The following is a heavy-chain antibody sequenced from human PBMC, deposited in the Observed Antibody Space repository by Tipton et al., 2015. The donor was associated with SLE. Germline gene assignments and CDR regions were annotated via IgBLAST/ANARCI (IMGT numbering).Heavy chain of an antibody. V-gene: IGHV4-4*07. D-gene: IGHD2/OR15-2a*01. CDR3: ARGSDSEYVRYFDV. J-gene: IGHJ2*01. CDR1: GGSISFYY. Sequence: TLSLTCTVSGGSISFYYWSWIRPSAGRGLEWIGRIYSSGDRDYNPSLRSRVTMSIDASQNRVSLRLKSVSAADTAVYYCARGSDSEYVRYFDVWGPGTLVTVSS. CDR2: IYSSGDR.